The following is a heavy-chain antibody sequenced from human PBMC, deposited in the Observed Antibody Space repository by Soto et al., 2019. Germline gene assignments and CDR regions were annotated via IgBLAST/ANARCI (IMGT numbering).Heavy chain of an antibody. CDR3: ATWAAGLAYFDY. CDR1: GYTLTELS. CDR2: FDPEDGET. Sequence: VKVSCKVSGYTLTELSMHWVRQAPGKGLEWMGGFDPEDGETIYAQKFQGRVTMTEDTSADTAYMELSSLRSEDTAVYYCATWAAGLAYFDYWGQGTLVTVSS. D-gene: IGHD6-13*01. V-gene: IGHV1-24*01. J-gene: IGHJ4*02.